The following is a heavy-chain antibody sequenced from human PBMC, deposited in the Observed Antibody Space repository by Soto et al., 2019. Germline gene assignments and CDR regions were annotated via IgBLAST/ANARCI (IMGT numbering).Heavy chain of an antibody. V-gene: IGHV3-21*06. Sequence: GGSLRLSCAASGFTFTRYSMNWVRQAPGKGLEWVSTISSTTNYIYYGDSMKGRFTISRDNAKNSLYLEMDSLRAEDTAVYYCARESEDLTSNFDYWGQGTLVTVSS. J-gene: IGHJ4*02. CDR1: GFTFTRYS. CDR2: ISSTTNYI. CDR3: ARESEDLTSNFDY.